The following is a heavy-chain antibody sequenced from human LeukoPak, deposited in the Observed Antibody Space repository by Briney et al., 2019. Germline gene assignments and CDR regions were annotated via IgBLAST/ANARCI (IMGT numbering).Heavy chain of an antibody. CDR1: GFTFSDSW. CDR3: ATYTHWVAGDV. Sequence: PGGSLRLSCAASGFTFSDSWMSWVRQAPGKGLEWVANINQDGSEKGYVDSVKGRFTISRDNARNSLYLQMSSLRPEDTAVYYCATYTHWVAGDVWGQGTTVTVSS. D-gene: IGHD3-16*01. J-gene: IGHJ6*02. CDR2: INQDGSEK. V-gene: IGHV3-7*01.